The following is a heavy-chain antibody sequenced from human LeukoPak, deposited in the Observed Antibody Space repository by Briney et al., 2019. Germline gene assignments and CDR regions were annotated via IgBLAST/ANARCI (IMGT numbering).Heavy chain of an antibody. J-gene: IGHJ4*02. CDR3: ARGSYYDSSGYYYALFDY. V-gene: IGHV3-13*05. CDR1: GFTFSSYD. Sequence: AGGSLRLSCAASGFTFSSYDVHWVRQATGKGLEWVSAIGTAGDPYYPGSVKGRFTISRENAKNSLYLQMNSLRAGDTAVYYCARGSYYDSSGYYYALFDYWGQGTLVTDSS. D-gene: IGHD3-22*01. CDR2: IGTAGDP.